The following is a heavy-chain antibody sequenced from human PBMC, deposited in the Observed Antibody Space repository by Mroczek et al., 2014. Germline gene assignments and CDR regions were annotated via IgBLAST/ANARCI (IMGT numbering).Heavy chain of an antibody. J-gene: IGHJ3*02. CDR3: ARVPRPGGIAARRQRTSPYDAFDI. CDR2: INHSGST. D-gene: IGHD6-6*01. Sequence: QVQLQQWGAGLLKPSETLSLTCAVYGGSFSGYYWSWIRQPPGKGLEWIGEINHSGSTNYNPSLKSRVTISVDTSKNQFSLKLSSVTAADTAVYYCARVPRPGGIAARRQRTSPYDAFDIWGQGTMVTVSS. CDR1: GGSFSGYY. V-gene: IGHV4-34*01.